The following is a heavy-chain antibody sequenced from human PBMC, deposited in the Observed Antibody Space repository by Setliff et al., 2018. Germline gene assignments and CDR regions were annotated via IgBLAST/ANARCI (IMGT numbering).Heavy chain of an antibody. CDR1: GGSISSGSYY. CDR2: IYTSGST. CDR3: ARARYSNFLNWFDP. V-gene: IGHV4-61*02. D-gene: IGHD4-4*01. J-gene: IGHJ5*02. Sequence: SETLSLTCTVSGGSISSGSYYWSWIRRPAGKGLEWIGRIYTSGSTNYNPSLKSRVTISVDTSKNQFSLKLSSVTAADTAVYYCARARYSNFLNWFDPWGQGTLVTVSS.